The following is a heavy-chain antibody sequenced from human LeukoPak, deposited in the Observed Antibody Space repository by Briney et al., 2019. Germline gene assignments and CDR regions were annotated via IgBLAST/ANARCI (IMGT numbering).Heavy chain of an antibody. CDR3: ARLEGNYYDSSGYAIH. V-gene: IGHV4-34*01. J-gene: IGHJ4*02. CDR1: GGSFSGYY. CDR2: INHSGST. D-gene: IGHD3-22*01. Sequence: SETLSLTCAVYGGSFSGYYWSWIRQPPGKGLEWIGEINHSGSTNYNPSLKSRVTISVDTSKNQFSLKLSSVTAADTAVYYCARLEGNYYDSSGYAIHWGQGTLVTVSS.